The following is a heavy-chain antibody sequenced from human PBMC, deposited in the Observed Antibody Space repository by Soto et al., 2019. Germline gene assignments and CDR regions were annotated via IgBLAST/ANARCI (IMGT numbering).Heavy chain of an antibody. CDR1: GFTFSSYA. V-gene: IGHV3-23*01. J-gene: IGHJ4*02. CDR2: ISGSGGST. CDR3: AKGVAEWLRLGGFDY. Sequence: GGSLRLSCAVSGFTFSSYAMSWVRQAPGKGLEWVSAISGSGGSTYYADSVKGRFTISRDNSKNTLYLQMNSLRAEDTAVYYCAKGVAEWLRLGGFDYWGQGTLVTVSS. D-gene: IGHD5-12*01.